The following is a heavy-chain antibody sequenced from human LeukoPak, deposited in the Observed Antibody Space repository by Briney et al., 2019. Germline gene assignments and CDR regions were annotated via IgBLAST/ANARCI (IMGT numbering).Heavy chain of an antibody. CDR1: GYTFTSYG. CDR2: ISAYNGNT. D-gene: IGHD3-22*01. Sequence: ASVKVSCKASGYTFTSYGISWVRQAPGQGLEWMGWISAYNGNTNYAQKLQGRVTMTTDTSTSTAYMELTSLRSDDTAVCYCARGGYYYDSSGYYYWGQGTLVTVSS. V-gene: IGHV1-18*01. J-gene: IGHJ4*02. CDR3: ARGGYYYDSSGYYY.